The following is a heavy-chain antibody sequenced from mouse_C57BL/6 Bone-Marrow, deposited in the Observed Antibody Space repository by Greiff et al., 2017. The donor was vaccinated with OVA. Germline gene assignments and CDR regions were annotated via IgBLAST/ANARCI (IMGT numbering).Heavy chain of an antibody. J-gene: IGHJ3*01. Sequence: VQLQQSGAELVRPGASVKLSCTASGFNIKDDYMHWVKQRPEQGLEWIGWIDPENGDTESASKFQGKATITADTSSNTAYLQLSSLTSEDTAVYYCTTLQLRLPLAYWGQGTLVTVSA. D-gene: IGHD3-2*02. V-gene: IGHV14-4*01. CDR3: TTLQLRLPLAY. CDR1: GFNIKDDY. CDR2: IDPENGDT.